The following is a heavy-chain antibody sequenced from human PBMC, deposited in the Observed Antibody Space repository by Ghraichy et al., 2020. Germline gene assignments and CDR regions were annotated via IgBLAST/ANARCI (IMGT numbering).Heavy chain of an antibody. CDR3: ARGSSSCGGDCYSGYYYGMDV. CDR2: IIPIFGTA. V-gene: IGHV1-69*13. J-gene: IGHJ6*02. CDR1: GGTFSSYA. Sequence: SVKVSCKASGGTFSSYAISWVRQAPGQGLEWMGGIIPIFGTANYAQKFQGRVTITADESTSTAYMELSSLRSEDTAVYYCARGSSSCGGDCYSGYYYGMDVWGQGTTVTVSS. D-gene: IGHD2-21*02.